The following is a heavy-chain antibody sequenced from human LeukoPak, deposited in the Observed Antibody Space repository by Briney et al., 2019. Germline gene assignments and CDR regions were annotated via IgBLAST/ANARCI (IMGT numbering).Heavy chain of an antibody. J-gene: IGHJ4*02. CDR3: AKETFYYGSGSFMGY. V-gene: IGHV3-23*01. CDR1: GFTFSSYA. Sequence: PGGSLRLSCAASGFTFSSYAMSWVRQAPGKGLEWVSGISGSGGNTYYADSVKGRFTVSRDNSKNTLYLQMNSLRAEDTAVYYCAKETFYYGSGSFMGYWGQGTLVTVSS. D-gene: IGHD3-10*01. CDR2: ISGSGGNT.